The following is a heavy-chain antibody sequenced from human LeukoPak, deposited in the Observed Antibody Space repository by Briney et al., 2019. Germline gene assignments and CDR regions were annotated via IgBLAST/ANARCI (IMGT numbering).Heavy chain of an antibody. D-gene: IGHD3-10*01. Sequence: ASLRVSCKASGYTFTGYYMHWVRQAPGQGLEWMGWINPNSRGTNYAQKFQGRVTMTRDTSISTAYMELSRLRSDDTAVYYCAREGWSSPGREGYWGQGTLVTVSS. CDR3: AREGWSSPGREGY. CDR1: GYTFTGYY. J-gene: IGHJ4*02. CDR2: INPNSRGT. V-gene: IGHV1-2*02.